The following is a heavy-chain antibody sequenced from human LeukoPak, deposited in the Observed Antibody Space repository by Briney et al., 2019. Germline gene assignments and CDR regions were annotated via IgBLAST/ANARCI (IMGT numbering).Heavy chain of an antibody. D-gene: IGHD2-2*01. CDR1: GYTFTSYY. J-gene: IGHJ4*02. CDR3: ARAPKWVVVVPAALTY. V-gene: IGHV1-46*01. CDR2: INPSGGST. Sequence: ASVKVSCKASGYTFTSYYMHWVRQAPGQGLEWMGIINPSGGSTSYAQKFQGRVTMTRDTSTSTVYMELSSLRSEDTAVYYCARAPKWVVVVPAALTYWGQGTLVTVSS.